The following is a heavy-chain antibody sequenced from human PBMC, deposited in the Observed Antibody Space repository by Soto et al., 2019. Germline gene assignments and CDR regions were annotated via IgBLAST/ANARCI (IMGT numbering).Heavy chain of an antibody. V-gene: IGHV1-69*12. D-gene: IGHD3-22*01. J-gene: IGHJ4*02. CDR1: GGTFSSYA. CDR3: ARDSPYYYDSSGYGYYFDY. Sequence: QVQLVQSGAEVKKPGSSVKVSCKASGGTFSSYAISWVRQAPGQGLEWMGGIIPIFGTANYAQKFQGRVTITADESTSTAYIELSSRRSEDTAVYYCARDSPYYYDSSGYGYYFDYWGQGTLVTVSS. CDR2: IIPIFGTA.